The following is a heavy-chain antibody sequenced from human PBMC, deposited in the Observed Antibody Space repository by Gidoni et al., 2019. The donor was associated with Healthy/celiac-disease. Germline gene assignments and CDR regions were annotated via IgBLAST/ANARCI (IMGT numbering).Heavy chain of an antibody. V-gene: IGHV1-69*01. CDR3: ARIHSSSWGGTYNWFDP. CDR1: GATFSSYA. J-gene: IGHJ5*02. D-gene: IGHD6-13*01. Sequence: QVQLVQSGAEVKKPGSSVTVSCKASGATFSSYAISWVRQAPGQGLEWMGGIIPIFGTANYAQKFQGRVTITADESTSTAYMELSSLRSEDTAVYYCARIHSSSWGGTYNWFDPWGQGTLVTVSS. CDR2: IIPIFGTA.